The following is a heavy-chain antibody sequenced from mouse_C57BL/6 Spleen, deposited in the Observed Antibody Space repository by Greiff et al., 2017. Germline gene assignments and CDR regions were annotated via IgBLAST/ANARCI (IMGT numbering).Heavy chain of an antibody. Sequence: EVQLVESGGGLVQPGGSLKLSCAASGFTFSDYYMYWVRQTPEKRLEWVAYISNGGGSTYYPATVKGRFTISRDNAKNTLYLQMSRLKSEDTTMYYCARRDYDWFAYWGQGTLVTVSA. D-gene: IGHD1-1*01. CDR3: ARRDYDWFAY. J-gene: IGHJ3*01. V-gene: IGHV5-12*01. CDR1: GFTFSDYY. CDR2: ISNGGGST.